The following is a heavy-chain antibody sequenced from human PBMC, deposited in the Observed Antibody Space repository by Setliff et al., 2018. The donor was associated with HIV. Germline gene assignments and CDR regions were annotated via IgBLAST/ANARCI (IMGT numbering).Heavy chain of an antibody. J-gene: IGHJ4*02. V-gene: IGHV4-4*02. Sequence: ASETLSLTCAVSGASDISYIWWSWVRQPPGKGLEWIGVIYYRGSAYYNLSLQSRVTLSVDTSKNSFSLHLTSVTAADTAVYFCARARGPPLPVLDFWGPGTLVTVS. CDR2: IYYRGSA. CDR1: GASDISYIW. D-gene: IGHD3-10*01. CDR3: ARARGPPLPVLDF.